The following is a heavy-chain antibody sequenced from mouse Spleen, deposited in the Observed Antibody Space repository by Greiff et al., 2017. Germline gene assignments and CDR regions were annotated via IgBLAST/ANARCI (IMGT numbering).Heavy chain of an antibody. CDR2: ISGGGSYT. J-gene: IGHJ1*01. Sequence: DVMLVESGGGLVKPGGSLKLSCAASGFTFSSYGMSWVRQTPEKRLEWVATISGGGSYTYYPDSVKGRFTISRDNAKNNLYLQMSSLRSEDTALYYCAREGTTVRYFDVWGAGTTVTVSS. CDR1: GFTFSSYG. CDR3: AREGTTVRYFDV. D-gene: IGHD1-1*01. V-gene: IGHV5-9-2*01.